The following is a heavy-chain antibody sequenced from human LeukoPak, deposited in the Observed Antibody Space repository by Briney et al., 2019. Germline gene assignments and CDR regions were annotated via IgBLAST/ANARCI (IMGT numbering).Heavy chain of an antibody. Sequence: SQTLSLSCAISGDSVSTNGVAWNWVRQSPSIGLEWLGRTYYTSKWNTDYAVSVKSRLVVNPDTSKNQFSLQLNSVTSEDTAVYYCARGRASAFDVWGQGTMVTVSS. CDR3: ARGRASAFDV. J-gene: IGHJ3*01. CDR2: TYYTSKWNT. V-gene: IGHV6-1*01. CDR1: GDSVSTNGVA. D-gene: IGHD6-25*01.